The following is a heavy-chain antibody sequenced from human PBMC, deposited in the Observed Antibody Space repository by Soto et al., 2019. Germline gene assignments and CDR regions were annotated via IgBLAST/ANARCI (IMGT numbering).Heavy chain of an antibody. V-gene: IGHV1-69*04. CDR2: VIPLLGMS. CDR1: GGTFSTDA. CDR3: AREPRTDTFDI. J-gene: IGHJ3*02. Sequence: QVQLVQSGAEVKRPGSSVKVSCMASGGTFSTDAISWVRQAPGQGLEWMGRVIPLLGMSNYAQQFQGRVTITAAKSTSTSYMELSSLSSDDTAVYYCAREPRTDTFDIWGQGTTVIVSP.